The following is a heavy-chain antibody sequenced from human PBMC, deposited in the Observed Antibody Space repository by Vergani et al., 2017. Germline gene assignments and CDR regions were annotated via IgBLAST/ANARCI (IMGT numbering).Heavy chain of an antibody. Sequence: QVQLQQWGAGLLKPSETLSLTCDVYGGSFSGYYWTWIRQPPGKGLEWIGEINHSGSTNYNPSLKSRGTISVDTSRNQFSLKLNSVTAADTAVYYCARAIAAAGIDYWGQGTLVTVSS. CDR2: INHSGST. V-gene: IGHV4-34*01. J-gene: IGHJ4*02. CDR3: ARAIAAAGIDY. CDR1: GGSFSGYY. D-gene: IGHD6-13*01.